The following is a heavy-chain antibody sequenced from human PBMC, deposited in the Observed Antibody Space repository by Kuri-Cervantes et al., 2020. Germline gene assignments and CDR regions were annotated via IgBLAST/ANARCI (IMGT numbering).Heavy chain of an antibody. CDR2: ISYDGSNK. CDR3: AKDFTYGGNSGG. CDR1: GFTFSSYG. V-gene: IGHV3-30*18. J-gene: IGHJ3*01. Sequence: GESLKISCAASGFTFSSYGLHWVRQAPGKGLEWVAVISYDGSNKYHADSVKGRFTISRDNSKNMLYLQMNSLRAEDTAVYYCAKDFTYGGNSGGWGQGTMVTVSS. D-gene: IGHD4-23*01.